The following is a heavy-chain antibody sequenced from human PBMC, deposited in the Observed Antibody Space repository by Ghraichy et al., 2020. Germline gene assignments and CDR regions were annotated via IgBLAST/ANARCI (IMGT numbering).Heavy chain of an antibody. V-gene: IGHV4-39*01. Sequence: SETLSLTCTVSGGSISSSSYYWGWIRQPPGKGLECIGSIYYSGSTYYNPSLKSRVTISVDTSKNQFSLKLSSVTAADTAVYYCARLRTGSYYAYWGQGTLVTVSS. CDR1: GGSISSSSYY. CDR2: IYYSGST. J-gene: IGHJ4*02. CDR3: ARLRTGSYYAY. D-gene: IGHD1-26*01.